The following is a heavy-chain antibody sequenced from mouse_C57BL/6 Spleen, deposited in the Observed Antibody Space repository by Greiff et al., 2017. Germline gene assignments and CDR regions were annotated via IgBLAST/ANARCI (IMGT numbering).Heavy chain of an antibody. CDR2: VDPENGDT. CDR3: TTGGYGNDLYAMDY. D-gene: IGHD2-10*02. J-gene: IGHJ4*01. V-gene: IGHV14-4*01. CDR1: GFNIKDDY. Sequence: EVQLQQSGAELVRPGASVKLSCTASGFNIKDDYMHWVKQRPEQGLEWIGWVDPENGDTEYASKFQGKATITADTSSNTAYLQLSSLTSEDTAVYYCTTGGYGNDLYAMDYWGQGTSVTVSS.